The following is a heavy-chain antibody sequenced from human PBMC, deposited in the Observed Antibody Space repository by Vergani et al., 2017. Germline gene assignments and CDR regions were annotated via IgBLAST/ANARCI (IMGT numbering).Heavy chain of an antibody. V-gene: IGHV4-34*01. D-gene: IGHD5-24*01. CDR3: ARSARWLQFPSHFDY. CDR2: INHSGST. J-gene: IGHJ4*02. CDR1: GGSFSGYY. Sequence: QVQLQQWGAGLLKPSETLSLTCAVYGGSFSGYYWSWIRQPPGKGLEWIGEINHSGSTNYNPSLKSRVTISVDTSKNHFSLNLCSVTAAETAVYYCARSARWLQFPSHFDYWGQGTLVTVSS.